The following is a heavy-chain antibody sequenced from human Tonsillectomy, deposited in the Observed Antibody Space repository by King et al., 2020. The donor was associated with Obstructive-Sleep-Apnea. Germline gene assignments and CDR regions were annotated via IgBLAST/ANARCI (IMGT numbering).Heavy chain of an antibody. V-gene: IGHV4-39*07. D-gene: IGHD6-6*01. J-gene: IGHJ4*02. CDR1: GGSISSSSYY. CDR2: FYYSGST. CDR3: ARDQYSSSSGLLDY. Sequence: QLQESGPGLVKPSETLSLTCTVSGGSISSSSYYWGWIRQPPGKGLEWIGSFYYSGSTYYNPSLKSRVTISVDTSKNQFSLKLSSVTAADTAVYYCARDQYSSSSGLLDYWGQGTLVTVSS.